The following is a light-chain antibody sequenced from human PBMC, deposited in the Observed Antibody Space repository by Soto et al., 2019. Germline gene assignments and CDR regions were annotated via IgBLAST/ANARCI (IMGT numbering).Light chain of an antibody. Sequence: ETVLTQSPGTVSLSPGDRATLPCRASQSVSSNKLAWYQQKPGQAPRLLIYGASSRATGIPDRFSGSGSGTDFTLTISSLEPEDFAVYYCQQRSNWWTFGQGTKVDIK. CDR1: QSVSSNK. J-gene: IGKJ1*01. V-gene: IGKV3D-20*02. CDR2: GAS. CDR3: QQRSNWWT.